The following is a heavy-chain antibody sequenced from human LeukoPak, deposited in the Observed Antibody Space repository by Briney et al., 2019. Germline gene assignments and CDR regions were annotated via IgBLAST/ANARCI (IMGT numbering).Heavy chain of an antibody. Sequence: GGSLRLSCAASGFTFSSYGMHWVRQAPGKGLERGTFTNYVGIDKYYAHSVKGRFTLSRDNSKSTLYLEMNSLRVEDTAVYYCSCDGAYGSGRSPPYSYYMDVWGKGTTVTVSS. D-gene: IGHD3-10*01. J-gene: IGHJ6*03. CDR1: GFTFSSYG. V-gene: IGHV3-30*02. CDR2: TNYVGIDK. CDR3: SCDGAYGSGRSPPYSYYMDV.